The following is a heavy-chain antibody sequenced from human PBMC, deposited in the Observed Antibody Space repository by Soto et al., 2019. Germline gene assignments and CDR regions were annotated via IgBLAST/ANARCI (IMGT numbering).Heavy chain of an antibody. CDR2: INPNSGGT. J-gene: IGHJ3*02. V-gene: IGHV1-2*04. CDR1: GYTFTGYY. D-gene: IGHD2-15*01. CDR3: ARDEGRHCSGGSCYSQEIGAFDI. Sequence: ASVKVSCKASGYTFTGYYMHWVRQAPGQGLEWMGWINPNSGGTNYAQKFRGWVTMTRDTSISTAYMELSRLRSDDTVVYYCARDEGRHCSGGSCYSQEIGAFDIWGQGTMVTVSS.